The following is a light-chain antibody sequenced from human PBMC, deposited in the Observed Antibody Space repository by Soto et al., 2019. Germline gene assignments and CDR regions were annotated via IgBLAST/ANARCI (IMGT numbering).Light chain of an antibody. V-gene: IGKV2-24*01. CDR2: KVS. CDR3: MQATQSSWT. J-gene: IGKJ1*01. CDR1: QSLVHNDGNTY. Sequence: DIVMTQTPLSSPVTLGQAASISCRSSQSLVHNDGNTYLSWFQQRPGQPPRLLIYKVSDRFSGDPDRFSGSRAGTDFTLTNSRVEAEDVGVYYCMQATQSSWTFGQGTKVEI.